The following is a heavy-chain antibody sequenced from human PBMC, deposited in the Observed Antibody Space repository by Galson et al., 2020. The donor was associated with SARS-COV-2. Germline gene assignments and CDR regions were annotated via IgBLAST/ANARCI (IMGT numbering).Heavy chain of an antibody. CDR3: ARVLRYFDWLFSGWFAP. D-gene: IGHD3-9*01. J-gene: IGHJ5*02. CDR1: GGSFSGYY. Sequence: SETLSLTCAVYGGSFSGYYWSWIRQPPGKGLEWIGEINHSGSTNYNPSLKSRVTISVDTSKNQFSLKLSSVTAADTAVYYCARVLRYFDWLFSGWFAPGGQGTLVTVSS. CDR2: INHSGST. V-gene: IGHV4-34*01.